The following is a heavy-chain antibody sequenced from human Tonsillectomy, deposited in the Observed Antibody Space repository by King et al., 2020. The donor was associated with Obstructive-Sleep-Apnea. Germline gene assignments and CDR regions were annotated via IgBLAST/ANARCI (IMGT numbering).Heavy chain of an antibody. CDR2: IKSKTDGGTT. V-gene: IGHV3-15*01. D-gene: IGHD5-24*01. J-gene: IGHJ3*02. CDR1: GFTFSNAW. Sequence: VQLVESGGGLVKPGGSLRLSCAASGFTFSNAWMSWVRQAPGKGLEWVGRIKSKTDGGTTDYAAPVKGRFTISRNDSKNPLYLQMNSLKTEDTAVYYCTTGRGRYAFDIWGQGTMVTVSS. CDR3: TTGRGRYAFDI.